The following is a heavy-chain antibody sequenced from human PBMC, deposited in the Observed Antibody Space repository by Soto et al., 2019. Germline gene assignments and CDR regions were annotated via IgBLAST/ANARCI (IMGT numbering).Heavy chain of an antibody. CDR1: GGSISSRNL. V-gene: IGHV4-4*02. J-gene: IGHJ6*02. CDR3: AGGGFGVVPYLYCYGMDV. CDR2: IYHTGGT. Sequence: PSETLSLTCAVSGGSISSRNLWTWVRQPPGKGLEWIGEIYHTGGTNYNPSLKSRVTISVDKSKNHFSLSLSSVTAADTAVYYCAGGGFGVVPYLYCYGMDVWGQGTTVTVSS. D-gene: IGHD3-3*01.